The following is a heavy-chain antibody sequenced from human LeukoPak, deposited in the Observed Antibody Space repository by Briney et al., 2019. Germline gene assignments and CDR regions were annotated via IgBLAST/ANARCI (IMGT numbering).Heavy chain of an antibody. Sequence: PGGSLRLSCVASGFTFSSYTMSWVRQAPGQGLEWVSVISDSGDYTSYADSVRGRFTISRDNSRNTLYLQMISLRPEDTAVYYCAKDTSIGKYCTNGVCSPFDYWGQGTLVTVSS. CDR1: GFTFSSYT. CDR3: AKDTSIGKYCTNGVCSPFDY. D-gene: IGHD2-8*01. J-gene: IGHJ4*02. CDR2: ISDSGDYT. V-gene: IGHV3-23*01.